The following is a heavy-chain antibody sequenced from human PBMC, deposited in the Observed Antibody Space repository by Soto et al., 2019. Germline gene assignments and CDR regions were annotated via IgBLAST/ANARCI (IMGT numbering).Heavy chain of an antibody. D-gene: IGHD5-18*01. J-gene: IGHJ6*02. CDR3: ARDKGIQLWSDGMDV. CDR1: GDSISSGDYY. Sequence: PSETLSLTCIVSGDSISSGDYYWSWIRQPPGKGLEWIGYIYYSSTTYYNPSLKSRVTISVDRSKNQFSLKLSSVTAADTAVYYCARDKGIQLWSDGMDVWGQGTTVTVSS. CDR2: IYYSSTT. V-gene: IGHV4-30-4*02.